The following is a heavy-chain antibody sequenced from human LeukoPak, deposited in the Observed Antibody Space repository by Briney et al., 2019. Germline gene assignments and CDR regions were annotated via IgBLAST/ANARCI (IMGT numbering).Heavy chain of an antibody. CDR1: GSTFDDHA. CDR2: IRSKGYGGTT. V-gene: IGHV3-49*04. D-gene: IGHD5-24*01. CDR3: TRGPTGRWLYYGMDV. J-gene: IGHJ6*02. Sequence: GRSLRLSCITSGSTFDDHAMSWVRQAPGKGLDWVGFIRSKGYGGTTEYAASVKGRFTISRDDSKSIAYLQMNSLKSEDTAVYYCTRGPTGRWLYYGMDVWGQGTTVIVSS.